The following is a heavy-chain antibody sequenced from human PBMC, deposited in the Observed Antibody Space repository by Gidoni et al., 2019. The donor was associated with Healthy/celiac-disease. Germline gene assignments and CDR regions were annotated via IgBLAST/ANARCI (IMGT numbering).Heavy chain of an antibody. CDR1: GFTFSSYG. V-gene: IGHV3-33*08. CDR3: ARGDLYYYDSSGTYY. CDR2: IWYDGSNK. J-gene: IGHJ4*02. Sequence: QVQLVESGGGVVQPGRSLRLSCAAAGFTFSSYGMHWVRQAPGKGLEWVAVIWYDGSNKYYADSVKGRFTISRDNSKNTLYLQMNSLRAEYTAVYYCARGDLYYYDSSGTYYWGQGTLVTVSS. D-gene: IGHD3-22*01.